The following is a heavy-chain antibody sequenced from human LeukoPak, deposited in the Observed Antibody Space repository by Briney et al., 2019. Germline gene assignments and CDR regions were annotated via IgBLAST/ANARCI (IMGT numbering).Heavy chain of an antibody. D-gene: IGHD4-17*01. CDR3: AKFDYGDRLRTDY. V-gene: IGHV4-34*01. J-gene: IGHJ4*02. CDR2: INHSGST. CDR1: GGSFSGYY. Sequence: PSETLSLTCAVYGGSFSGYYWSWIRQPPGKGLEWIGEINHSGSTNYNPSLKSRVTISVDTSKNQFSLKLSSVTAADTAVYYCAKFDYGDRLRTDYWGQGTLVTVSS.